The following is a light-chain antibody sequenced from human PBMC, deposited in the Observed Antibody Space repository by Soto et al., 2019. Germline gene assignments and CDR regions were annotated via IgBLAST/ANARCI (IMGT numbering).Light chain of an antibody. CDR2: GAS. CDR3: QQYNNWPPLT. Sequence: EIVLTQSPATLSLSPGERAILSCSASQSVGTYLAWYQQKPGQAPRLVIYGASTRATGVPARFSGSGSGADFTLTISSLQSEDFAVYYCQQYNNWPPLTFGGGTKVDIK. V-gene: IGKV3-15*01. CDR1: QSVGTY. J-gene: IGKJ4*01.